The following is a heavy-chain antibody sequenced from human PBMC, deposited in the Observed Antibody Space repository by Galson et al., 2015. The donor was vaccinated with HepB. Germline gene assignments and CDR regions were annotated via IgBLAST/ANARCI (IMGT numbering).Heavy chain of an antibody. J-gene: IGHJ6*02. D-gene: IGHD6-13*01. CDR2: ISSSSSYI. V-gene: IGHV3-21*01. CDR1: GFTFSSYS. CDR3: ARVLRVWYSTEGGMDV. Sequence: SLRLSCAASGFTFSSYSMNWVRQAPGKGLEWVPSISSSSSYIYYADSVRGRFTISRDNAKNSLYLQMNSLRAEDTAVYYCARVLRVWYSTEGGMDVWGQGTTVTVSS.